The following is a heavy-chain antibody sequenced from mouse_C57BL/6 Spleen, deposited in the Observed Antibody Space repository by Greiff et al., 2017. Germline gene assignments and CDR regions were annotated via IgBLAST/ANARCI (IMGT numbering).Heavy chain of an antibody. Sequence: EVQLVESEGGLVQPGSSMKLSCTASGFTFSDYYMAWVRQVPEKGLEWVAHINYDGSSTYYLDSLKSRFIISRDNAKNILYLQMSSLKSEDTATYYCARGGSSYWYFDVWGTGTTVTVSS. CDR2: INYDGSST. D-gene: IGHD1-1*01. CDR1: GFTFSDYY. J-gene: IGHJ1*03. V-gene: IGHV5-16*01. CDR3: ARGGSSYWYFDV.